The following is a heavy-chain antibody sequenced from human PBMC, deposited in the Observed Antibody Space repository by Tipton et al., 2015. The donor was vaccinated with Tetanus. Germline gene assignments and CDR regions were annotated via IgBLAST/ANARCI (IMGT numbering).Heavy chain of an antibody. J-gene: IGHJ4*02. CDR3: ARSKLLWFGESLSGFDS. CDR2: IFYGGTT. V-gene: IGHV4-59*01. D-gene: IGHD3-10*01. Sequence: TLSLTCNVSGDSITSFYWSWIRQPPGKGLEWIGYIFYGGTTNYNPSLKSRVTISLDTSKNQFSLQLSSVTAADTAVYYCARSKLLWFGESLSGFDSWGQGTLVTVSA. CDR1: GDSITSFY.